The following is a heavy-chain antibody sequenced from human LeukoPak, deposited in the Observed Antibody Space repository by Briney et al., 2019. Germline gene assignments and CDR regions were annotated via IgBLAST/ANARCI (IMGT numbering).Heavy chain of an antibody. D-gene: IGHD3-10*01. J-gene: IGHJ6*03. CDR3: ARVLMVRGHEYYYYYMDV. Sequence: ASVKVSCKASGYTFTSYYMHWVRQAPGQGLEWMGWISAYNGNTNYAQKLQGRVTMTTDTSTSTAYMELRSLRSDDTAVYYCARVLMVRGHEYYYYYMDVWGKGTTVTVSS. CDR1: GYTFTSYY. V-gene: IGHV1-18*04. CDR2: ISAYNGNT.